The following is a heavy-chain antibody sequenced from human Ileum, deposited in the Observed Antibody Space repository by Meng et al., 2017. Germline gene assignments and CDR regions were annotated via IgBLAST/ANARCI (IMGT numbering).Heavy chain of an antibody. CDR3: ARGYCSGGSCYGGGFDF. D-gene: IGHD2-15*01. CDR2: MNQGGSEK. V-gene: IGHV3-7*01. Sequence: GESLKISCAASGFSFSSHWMSGVRQAPGKGLEWVANMNQGGSEKYYVDSVKGRFTISRDNAKNSLFLQMNSLRVEDTAIYYCARGYCSGGSCYGGGFDFWGQGSLVTVSS. J-gene: IGHJ4*02. CDR1: GFSFSSHW.